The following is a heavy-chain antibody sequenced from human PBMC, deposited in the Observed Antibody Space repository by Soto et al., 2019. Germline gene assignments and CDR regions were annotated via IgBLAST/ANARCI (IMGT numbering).Heavy chain of an antibody. CDR3: AKDYCSSTTCMFDY. J-gene: IGHJ4*02. D-gene: IGHD2-2*01. CDR2: IYYSGST. CDR1: GGSISSGGYY. V-gene: IGHV4-31*03. Sequence: TSETLSLTCTVSGGSISSGGYYWSWIRQHPGKGLEWIGYIYYSGSTYYNPSLKSRVTISVDTSKNQFSLELSSVTAADTAVYYCAKDYCSSTTCMFDYWGQGTLVTVSS.